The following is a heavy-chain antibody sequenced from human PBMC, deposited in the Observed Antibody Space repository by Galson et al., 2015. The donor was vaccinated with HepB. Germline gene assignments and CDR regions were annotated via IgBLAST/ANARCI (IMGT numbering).Heavy chain of an antibody. J-gene: IGHJ4*02. Sequence: SLRLSCAASGFNFMTSAMSWVRQAPGKGLEWIAGISEYGDKKYHADSVKGRFTISKDSSNHILYLHLHSLRAADTARNYCVKNMTTLISWGQGTLVTVSS. CDR1: GFNFMTSA. V-gene: IGHV3-23*01. D-gene: IGHD3/OR15-3a*01. CDR3: VKNMTTLIS. CDR2: ISEYGDKK.